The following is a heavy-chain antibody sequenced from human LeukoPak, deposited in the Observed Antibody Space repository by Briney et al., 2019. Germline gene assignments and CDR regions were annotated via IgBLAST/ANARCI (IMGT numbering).Heavy chain of an antibody. J-gene: IGHJ6*02. CDR2: IYTSGST. Sequence: SETLSLTCTVSGGSISSSSYYWSWIRQPAGKGLEWIGRIYTSGSTNYNPSLKSRVTMSVDTSKNQFSLKLSSVTAADTAEYYCARDLRKPYNWNRDYGMDVWGQGTTVTVSS. V-gene: IGHV4-61*02. D-gene: IGHD1-1*01. CDR1: GGSISSSSYY. CDR3: ARDLRKPYNWNRDYGMDV.